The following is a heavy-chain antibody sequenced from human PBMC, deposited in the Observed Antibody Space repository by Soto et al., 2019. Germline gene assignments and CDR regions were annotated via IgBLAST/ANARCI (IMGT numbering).Heavy chain of an antibody. D-gene: IGHD5-12*01. Sequence: QVQLQQWGAGLLKPSETLSLTCAVYGGSFSGYYWSWIRQPPGKGLEWIGEINHSGSTNYNPSLKRRVTISVDTSKNQFSLQLSSVTAADTAVYYCARYRVATITRCWFDPWGQGTLVTVSS. CDR1: GGSFSGYY. J-gene: IGHJ5*02. CDR3: ARYRVATITRCWFDP. CDR2: INHSGST. V-gene: IGHV4-34*01.